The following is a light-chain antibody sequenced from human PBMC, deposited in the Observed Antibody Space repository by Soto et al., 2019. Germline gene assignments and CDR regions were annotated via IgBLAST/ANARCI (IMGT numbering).Light chain of an antibody. J-gene: IGKJ3*01. CDR3: QQYDSSLLFT. V-gene: IGKV3-20*01. Sequence: EIVMTQSPGTLSLSPGERATLSCRASQSVSSSYLAWYQQKTGQAPRLLIYGASSRATGIPDRFSGSGSGTDFILTISSLEPEDFSVYYCQQYDSSLLFTFGPGTKVDIK. CDR2: GAS. CDR1: QSVSSSY.